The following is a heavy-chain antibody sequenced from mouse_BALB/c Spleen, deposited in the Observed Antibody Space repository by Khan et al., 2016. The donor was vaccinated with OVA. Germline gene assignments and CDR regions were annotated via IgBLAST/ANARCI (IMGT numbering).Heavy chain of an antibody. J-gene: IGHJ3*01. CDR3: ARNSYMYDFTY. Sequence: QVQLKESGPGLVRPSQTLSITCTVSGFSLTTYGVHWVRQSPGRGLEWLGVIRSGGNTAYNAAFISRLSITKDNSKSQVFFKMNSLHADDTAMYYCARNSYMYDFTYWGQGTLVTVSA. D-gene: IGHD2-14*01. CDR2: IRSGGNT. CDR1: GFSLTTYG. V-gene: IGHV2-2*01.